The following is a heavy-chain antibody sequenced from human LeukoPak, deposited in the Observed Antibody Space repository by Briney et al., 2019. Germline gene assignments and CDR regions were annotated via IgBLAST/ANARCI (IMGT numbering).Heavy chain of an antibody. CDR1: GFTFSSYW. CDR2: INSDGSST. V-gene: IGHV3-74*01. CDR3: ARSSPGEACDY. J-gene: IGHJ4*02. Sequence: GGSLRLSCAASGFTFSSYWMHWVHQAPGKGLVWVSRINSDGSSTSYADSVKGRFTISRDNAKNPLYLQMNSLRAEDTAVYYCARSSPGEACDYWGQGTLVTVSS. D-gene: IGHD6-6*01.